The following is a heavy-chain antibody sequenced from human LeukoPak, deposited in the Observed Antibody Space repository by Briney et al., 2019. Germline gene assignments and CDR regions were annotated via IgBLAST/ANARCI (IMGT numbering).Heavy chain of an antibody. CDR1: GFTFSSYG. Sequence: GGSLRLSCAGSGFTFSSYGMHWARQAPGKGLEWVAVISYDGSNKYYADSVKGRFTTSRDNSKNTLYLQMNSLRAEDTAMYYCAKDRGSSGWFDYWGQGTLVTVSS. CDR3: AKDRGSSGWFDY. CDR2: ISYDGSNK. D-gene: IGHD6-19*01. J-gene: IGHJ4*02. V-gene: IGHV3-30*18.